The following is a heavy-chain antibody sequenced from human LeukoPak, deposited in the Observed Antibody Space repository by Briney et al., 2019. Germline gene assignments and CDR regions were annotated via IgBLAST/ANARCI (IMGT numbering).Heavy chain of an antibody. J-gene: IGHJ3*02. V-gene: IGHV3-30-3*01. CDR2: ISYDGSNK. CDR1: GFSFSSYA. CDR3: ARDRDSRLLRITIGHNAFDI. D-gene: IGHD3-10*01. Sequence: GGSLRLSCAASGFSFSSYAMHWVCQAPGKGLEWVAVISYDGSNKYYADSVKGRFTISRDNSKNTLYLQINSLRAEDTAVYYCARDRDSRLLRITIGHNAFDIWGQGTMVTVSS.